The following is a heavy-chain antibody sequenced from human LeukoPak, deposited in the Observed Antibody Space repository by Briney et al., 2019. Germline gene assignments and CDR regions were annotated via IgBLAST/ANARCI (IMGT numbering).Heavy chain of an antibody. CDR2: IYNSGST. CDR3: ATVPTVTFFDY. CDR1: GGSFSGYY. J-gene: IGHJ4*02. D-gene: IGHD4-17*01. V-gene: IGHV4-34*01. Sequence: SETLSLTCAVYGGSFSGYYWSWIRQPPGKGLEWIGSIYNSGSTYYNPSLKSRVTISVDTSKNQFSLKLSSVTAADTAVYYCATVPTVTFFDYWGQGTLVTVSS.